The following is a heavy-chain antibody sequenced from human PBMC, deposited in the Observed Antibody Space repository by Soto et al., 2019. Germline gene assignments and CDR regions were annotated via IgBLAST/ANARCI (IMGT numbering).Heavy chain of an antibody. V-gene: IGHV4-31*03. CDR1: GDSISSSSYY. J-gene: IGHJ6*02. Sequence: TLSLTCTVSGDSISSSSYYWSWIRQHPGKGLEWIGYIHYSGNTRYNPSLKSRLTISVDTSKNQFSLMLSSLTAADTAVYFCARARVPYSSTWYRYDYYGMDIWGQGTTVTVSS. D-gene: IGHD6-13*01. CDR2: IHYSGNT. CDR3: ARARVPYSSTWYRYDYYGMDI.